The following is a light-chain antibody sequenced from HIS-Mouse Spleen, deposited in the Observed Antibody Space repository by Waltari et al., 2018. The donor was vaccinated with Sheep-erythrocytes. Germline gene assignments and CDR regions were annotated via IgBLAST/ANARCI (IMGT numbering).Light chain of an antibody. CDR1: SRDDGGYNY. Sequence: QSALTQPASVSGSPGQSITISCTGTSRDDGGYNYVSWYQQHPGKAPKLMIYDVSNRPSGVSNRFSGSKSGNTASLTISGLQAEDEADYYCSSYTSSSTWVFGGGTKLTVL. CDR3: SSYTSSSTWV. CDR2: DVS. J-gene: IGLJ3*02. V-gene: IGLV2-14*03.